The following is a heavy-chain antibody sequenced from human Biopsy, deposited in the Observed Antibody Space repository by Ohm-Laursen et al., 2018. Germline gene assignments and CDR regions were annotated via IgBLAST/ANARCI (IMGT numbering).Heavy chain of an antibody. J-gene: IGHJ6*02. V-gene: IGHV4-38-2*01. Sequence: GTLSLTCVVSGYSVTNDYYWGWIRQPPGKGLEWIGNIYYDGITYYNPSLKSRVAMSVDTSKNRFSLRLTSVTAADTAVYYCARVAGGYAYYYGMDVWGQGTTVIVSS. CDR3: ARVAGGYAYYYGMDV. CDR2: IYYDGIT. D-gene: IGHD5-12*01. CDR1: GYSVTNDYY.